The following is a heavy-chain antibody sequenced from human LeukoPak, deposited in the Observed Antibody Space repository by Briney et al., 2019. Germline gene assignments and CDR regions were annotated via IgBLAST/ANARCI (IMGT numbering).Heavy chain of an antibody. Sequence: GGSLRLSCAASGFTFSSYGMHWVRQAPGKGLEWVAVIWYDGSNKYYADSVKGRFTISRDNSKDTLYLQMNSLRAEATAVYYCARSYYYDSSGLGTIDYWGQGTLVTVSS. D-gene: IGHD3-22*01. J-gene: IGHJ4*02. CDR1: GFTFSSYG. CDR2: IWYDGSNK. V-gene: IGHV3-33*01. CDR3: ARSYYYDSSGLGTIDY.